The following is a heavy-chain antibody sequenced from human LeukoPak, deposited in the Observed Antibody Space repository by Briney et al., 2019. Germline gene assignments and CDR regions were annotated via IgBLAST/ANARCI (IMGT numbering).Heavy chain of an antibody. CDR3: ARVLPVAATRFDAFDI. Sequence: GGSLRLSCAASGFTFSRYWMHWVRQAPGKGLVWVSRINSDGSSTTYADSVKGRFTISRDNAKNTLYPQMNSLRAEDTAVYYCARVLPVAATRFDAFDIWGQGTMVTVSS. CDR2: INSDGSST. V-gene: IGHV3-74*01. D-gene: IGHD2-15*01. J-gene: IGHJ3*02. CDR1: GFTFSRYW.